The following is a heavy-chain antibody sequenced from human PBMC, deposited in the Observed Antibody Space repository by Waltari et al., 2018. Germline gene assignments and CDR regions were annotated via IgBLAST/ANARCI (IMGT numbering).Heavy chain of an antibody. CDR1: GGSISSYY. D-gene: IGHD3-10*01. CDR2: IYYSGST. V-gene: IGHV4-59*01. Sequence: QVQLQESGPGLVKPSETLSLTCTVSGGSISSYYWSWIRQPPGKGLEWIGYIYYSGSTNYNPSLKSRVTISVDTSKNQFSLKLSSVTAADTAVYYCARDRGNYYYYGSGSYYEYYYMDVWGKGTTVTVSS. J-gene: IGHJ6*03. CDR3: ARDRGNYYYYGSGSYYEYYYMDV.